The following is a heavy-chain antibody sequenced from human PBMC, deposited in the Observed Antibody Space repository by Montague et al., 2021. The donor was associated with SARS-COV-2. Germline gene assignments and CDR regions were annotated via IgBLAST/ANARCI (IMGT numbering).Heavy chain of an antibody. CDR2: IYYSGST. CDR1: GDSIRSATYH. V-gene: IGHV4-39*01. J-gene: IGHJ5*02. CDR3: ARRLTELEPPFDP. Sequence: SETLSLTCDVSGDSIRSATYHWAWIRQPPGRGLEWIGNIYYSGSTLYNPSLKSRVTMSVDTSKNQFSLNLNFVTAADTAVYYCARRLTELEPPFDPWGQGTLVIVSS. D-gene: IGHD1-1*01.